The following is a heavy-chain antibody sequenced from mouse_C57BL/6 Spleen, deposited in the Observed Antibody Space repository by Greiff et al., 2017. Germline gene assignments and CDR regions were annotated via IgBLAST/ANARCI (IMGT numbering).Heavy chain of an antibody. CDR3: ARDYYGRAYYFDY. V-gene: IGHV1-76*01. D-gene: IGHD1-1*01. Sequence: VKLQESGAELVRPGASVKLSCKASGYTFTDYYINWVKQRPGQGLEWIARIYPGSGNTYYNEKFKGKATLTAEKSSSTAYMQLSSLTSEDSAVYFCARDYYGRAYYFDYWGQGTTLTVSS. CDR2: IYPGSGNT. J-gene: IGHJ2*01. CDR1: GYTFTDYY.